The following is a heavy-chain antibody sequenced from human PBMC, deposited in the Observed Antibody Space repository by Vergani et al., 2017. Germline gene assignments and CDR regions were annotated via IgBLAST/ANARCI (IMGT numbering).Heavy chain of an antibody. CDR1: FDSIRNLY. CDR3: ARRRIAAAGTFFDY. CDR2: IHYSENT. Sequence: QVQLQESGPGLVKSSETLSLTCSVSFDSIRNLYCNWIRQPPGKGLEWIGSIHYSENTNYNPSLKTRVTISVDTSKNQFSLTLTSVTAADTAVYYCARRRIAAAGTFFDYWGQGALVTVSS. J-gene: IGHJ4*02. D-gene: IGHD6-25*01. V-gene: IGHV4-59*11.